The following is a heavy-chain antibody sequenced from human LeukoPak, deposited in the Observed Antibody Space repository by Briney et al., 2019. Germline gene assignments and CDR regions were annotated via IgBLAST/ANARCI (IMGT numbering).Heavy chain of an antibody. CDR3: ARDPSGDYYGSGSYPDY. J-gene: IGHJ4*02. V-gene: IGHV3-11*05. D-gene: IGHD3-10*01. Sequence: SVKGRFTISRDNAKNSLYLQMNSLRAEDTAVYYCARDPSGDYYGSGSYPDYWGQGTLVTVSS.